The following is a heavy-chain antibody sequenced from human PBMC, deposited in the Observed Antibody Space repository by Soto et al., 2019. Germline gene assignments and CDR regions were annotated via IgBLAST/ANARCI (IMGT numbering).Heavy chain of an antibody. Sequence: SETLSLTCAVDGGSFSGYYWSWIRHPPGTGLGWIGEINHRGSTNYNPSLKSRVTISVDTSKNQFSLKLSSVTAADTAVYYCARRRGYCSSSSCYKDYYYYYGMDGWGQGTTVTVSS. D-gene: IGHD2-2*02. V-gene: IGHV4-34*01. CDR1: GGSFSGYY. J-gene: IGHJ6*02. CDR3: ARRRGYCSSSSCYKDYYYYYGMDG. CDR2: INHRGST.